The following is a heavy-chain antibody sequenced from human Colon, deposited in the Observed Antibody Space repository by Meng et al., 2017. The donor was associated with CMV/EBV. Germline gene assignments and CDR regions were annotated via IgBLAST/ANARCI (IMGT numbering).Heavy chain of an antibody. J-gene: IGHJ4*02. CDR3: ARASIPDTGMGLDN. V-gene: IGHV3-48*04. CDR2: ISSSTYTT. D-gene: IGHD2-8*02. Sequence: GSLRLSCSASGFTFSHYSMNWVRQAPGKGLEWISYISSSTYTTYYVDSVKGRFTISRDNAKNTIYLQMNSLGADDTAVYYCARASIPDTGMGLDNWGQGTLVTVSS. CDR1: GFTFSHYS.